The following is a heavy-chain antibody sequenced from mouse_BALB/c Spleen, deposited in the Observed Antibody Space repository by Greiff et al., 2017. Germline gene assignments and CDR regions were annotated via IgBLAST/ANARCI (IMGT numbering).Heavy chain of an antibody. D-gene: IGHD1-1*01. Sequence: VQLQQSGAELVKPGASVKLSCKASGYTFTSYYMYWVKQRPGQGLEWIGEINPSNGGTNFNEKFKSKATLTVDKSSSTAYMQLSSLTSEDSAVYYCTRGYYGSSLFAYWGQGTLVTVSA. J-gene: IGHJ3*01. V-gene: IGHV1S81*02. CDR2: INPSNGGT. CDR1: GYTFTSYY. CDR3: TRGYYGSSLFAY.